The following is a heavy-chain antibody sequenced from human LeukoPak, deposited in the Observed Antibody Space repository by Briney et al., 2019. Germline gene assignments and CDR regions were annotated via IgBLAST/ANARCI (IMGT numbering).Heavy chain of an antibody. D-gene: IGHD6-19*01. V-gene: IGHV3-30*03. CDR3: ARGSVAGLDY. CDR2: ISYDGSNK. Sequence: GGSLRLSCAASGFTFSSYGMHWVRQAPGKGLEWVAVISYDGSNKYYADSVKGRFTISRDNSKNTLYLQMNSLRAEDTAVYYCARGSVAGLDYWGQGTLVTVSS. CDR1: GFTFSSYG. J-gene: IGHJ4*02.